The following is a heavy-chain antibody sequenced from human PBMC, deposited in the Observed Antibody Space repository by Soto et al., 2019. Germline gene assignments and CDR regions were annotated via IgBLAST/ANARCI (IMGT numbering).Heavy chain of an antibody. Sequence: QVQLVQSGAAVKKPGSSVKVSCKASGGTFSSYIISWVRQAPGQGLEWMGRIIPILGIANYAQKFQGRVTITADKSTSTAYSELSSLRSEDTAVYYCARFPQTAIVGAAYFDYWGQGTLVTVSS. CDR1: GGTFSSYI. D-gene: IGHD1-26*01. CDR2: IIPILGIA. CDR3: ARFPQTAIVGAAYFDY. V-gene: IGHV1-69*02. J-gene: IGHJ4*02.